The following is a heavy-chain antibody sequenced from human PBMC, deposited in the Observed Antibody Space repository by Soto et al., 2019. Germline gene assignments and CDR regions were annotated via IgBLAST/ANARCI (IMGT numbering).Heavy chain of an antibody. D-gene: IGHD6-13*01. CDR1: GGSISSYY. CDR3: ARDFVQQQLVKAPWFDP. Sequence: SETLSLTCTVSGGSISSYYWSWIRQPAGKGLEWIGRIYTSGSTNYNPSLKSRVTMSVDTSKNQFSLKLSSVTAADTAVYYCARDFVQQQLVKAPWFDPWGQGTLVTVSS. J-gene: IGHJ5*02. CDR2: IYTSGST. V-gene: IGHV4-4*07.